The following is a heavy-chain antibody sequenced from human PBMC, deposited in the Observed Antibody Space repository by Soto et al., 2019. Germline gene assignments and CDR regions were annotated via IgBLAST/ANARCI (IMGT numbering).Heavy chain of an antibody. CDR3: ARARRVGATYFDY. CDR2: ISSDGNTE. Sequence: GGSLRLSCAASGFTFKSYAIHWVRQAPGKGLEWVAVISSDGNTEYYAHAVKGRFTISRDNYMTTVSLQMNSLSIDDTAVYFCARARRVGATYFDYWGRGTLVTVSS. CDR1: GFTFKSYA. D-gene: IGHD1-26*01. V-gene: IGHV3-30-3*01. J-gene: IGHJ4*02.